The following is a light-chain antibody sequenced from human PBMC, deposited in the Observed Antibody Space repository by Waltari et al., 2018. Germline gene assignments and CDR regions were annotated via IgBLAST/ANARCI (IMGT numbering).Light chain of an antibody. J-gene: IGKJ1*01. V-gene: IGKV1-5*03. Sequence: DIQMTQSPSTLSASVGDRVTITCRASQSISSWFAWYQQKPGKAPKLLIYKASTLEGGVPSRFSGRGSGREFTLTISSLQPDDFATYYCQHYDSYPVTFGQGTKVDIK. CDR2: KAS. CDR1: QSISSW. CDR3: QHYDSYPVT.